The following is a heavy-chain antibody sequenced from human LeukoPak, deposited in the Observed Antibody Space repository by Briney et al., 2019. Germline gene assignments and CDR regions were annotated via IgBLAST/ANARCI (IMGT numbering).Heavy chain of an antibody. J-gene: IGHJ4*02. CDR2: IYDSGST. CDR1: GGSISSGGYY. D-gene: IGHD3-22*01. CDR3: ARVTMIVVVIDY. V-gene: IGHV4-31*03. Sequence: PSQTLSLTCTVSGGSISSGGYYWSWIRQHSGRGLEWIGYIYDSGSTYYNPSLKSRVPISVDTSKNHFSLKLSSVTAADTAVYYCARVTMIVVVIDYWGQGTLVTVSS.